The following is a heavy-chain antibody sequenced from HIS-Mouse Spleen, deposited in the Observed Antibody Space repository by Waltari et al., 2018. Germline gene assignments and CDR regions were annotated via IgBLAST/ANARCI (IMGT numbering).Heavy chain of an antibody. CDR1: GYTFTGHY. CDR3: ARGIAAEDAFDI. Sequence: QVQLVQSGAEVKKPGASVKVSCKASGYTFTGHYMHWVRQAPGQGLEWMGWINPNSDGTNDDQKCQGRVTMTRDTSISTAYMELSRLRSDDTAVYYCARGIAAEDAFDIWGQGTMVTVSS. J-gene: IGHJ3*02. D-gene: IGHD6-13*01. V-gene: IGHV1-2*02. CDR2: INPNSDGT.